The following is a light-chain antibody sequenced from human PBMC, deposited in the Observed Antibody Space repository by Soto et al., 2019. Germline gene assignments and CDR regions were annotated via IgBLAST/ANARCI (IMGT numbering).Light chain of an antibody. CDR1: QSVSSN. V-gene: IGKV3-15*01. Sequence: KVRTQSPATLSVSPGERATLSCRASQSVSSNLAWYQQKPGQAPRLLIYGASTRATGLPDRISGSGSGTEFTLAISSLQSEDFALYYCQEYNDWPLTFGGGTKVEIK. CDR3: QEYNDWPLT. CDR2: GAS. J-gene: IGKJ4*01.